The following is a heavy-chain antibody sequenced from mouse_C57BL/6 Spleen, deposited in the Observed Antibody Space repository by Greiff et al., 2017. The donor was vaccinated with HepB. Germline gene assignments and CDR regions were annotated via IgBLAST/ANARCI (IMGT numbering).Heavy chain of an antibody. CDR1: GFSFNTYA. CDR2: IRSKSNNYAT. V-gene: IGHV10-1*01. D-gene: IGHD2-4*01. CDR3: VRGGEDYNWYFDV. Sequence: EVKLMESGGGLVQPKGSLKLSCAASGFSFNTYAMNWVRQAPGKGLEWVARIRSKSNNYATYYADSVKDRFTISRDDSESMLYLQMNNLKTEDTAMYYCVRGGEDYNWYFDVWGTGTTVTVSS. J-gene: IGHJ1*03.